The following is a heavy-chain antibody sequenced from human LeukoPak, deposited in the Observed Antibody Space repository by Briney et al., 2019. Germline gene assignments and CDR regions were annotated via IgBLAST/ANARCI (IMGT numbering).Heavy chain of an antibody. J-gene: IGHJ4*02. CDR3: ARDNDSRDPPHFDY. Sequence: ASVKVSCTASGYTFTGYYMHWVRQAPGQGLEWMGWINPNSGGTNYAQKFRGRVTITADKSTRTAYMELSSLRSEDTAVYYCARDNDSRDPPHFDYWGQGTLVTVSP. D-gene: IGHD3-16*01. CDR1: GYTFTGYY. CDR2: INPNSGGT. V-gene: IGHV1-2*02.